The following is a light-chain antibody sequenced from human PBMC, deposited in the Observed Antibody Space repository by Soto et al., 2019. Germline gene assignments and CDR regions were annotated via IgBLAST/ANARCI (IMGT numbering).Light chain of an antibody. J-gene: IGKJ1*01. CDR2: AAS. CDR3: LQDYNYPWT. Sequence: GDRVTITCRASRDIKNNLGWYQQKPGKAPKLLIFAASTLQSGVPSRFSASGSGTDFTLAISSLQPEDFATYYCLQDYNYPWTFGQGTKVEI. CDR1: RDIKNN. V-gene: IGKV1-6*01.